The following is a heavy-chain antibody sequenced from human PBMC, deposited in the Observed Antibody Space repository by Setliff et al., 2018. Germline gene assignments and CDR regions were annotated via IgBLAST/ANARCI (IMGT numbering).Heavy chain of an antibody. Sequence: PSETLSLTCTVYGGSFSDYYWSWIRQPPGKGLEWIGESNHSGGTSYNPSLKSRLTMSVDTSKNQFSLKLTSVTAADTAVYYCARTHCTTTSCFYFHYWGQGTVVTVSS. CDR3: ARTHCTTTSCFYFHY. CDR2: SNHSGGT. J-gene: IGHJ4*02. D-gene: IGHD2-2*01. V-gene: IGHV4-34*01. CDR1: GGSFSDYY.